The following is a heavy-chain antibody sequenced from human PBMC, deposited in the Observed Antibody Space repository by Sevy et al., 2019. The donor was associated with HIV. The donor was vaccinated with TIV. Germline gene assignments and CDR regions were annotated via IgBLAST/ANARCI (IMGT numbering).Heavy chain of an antibody. D-gene: IGHD6-19*01. CDR3: ASVSGWYGDSWDYYYYGMDV. CDR2: MNPNSGNT. V-gene: IGHV1-8*01. CDR1: GYTFTSYD. Sequence: ASVKVSCKASGYTFTSYDINWVRQATGQGLEWMGWMNPNSGNTGYAQKFQGRVTMTRNTSISTAYMELSSLRSEDTAVYYCASVSGWYGDSWDYYYYGMDVWGQGTTVTVSS. J-gene: IGHJ6*02.